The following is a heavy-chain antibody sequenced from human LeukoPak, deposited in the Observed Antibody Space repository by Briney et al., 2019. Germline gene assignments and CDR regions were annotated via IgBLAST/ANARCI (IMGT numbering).Heavy chain of an antibody. CDR2: ITSSGAT. V-gene: IGHV3-23*01. J-gene: IGHJ4*02. D-gene: IGHD1-26*01. CDR3: ANGRSESYHY. CDR1: GFTFSKYG. Sequence: PGGSLRLSCAASGFTFSKYGAWVRQAPGKGLEWVSAITSSGATYYADPVKGRFTISGDNSKNTLYLQMNSLGAEDTAVYYCANGRSESYHYWGRGTLVTVSS.